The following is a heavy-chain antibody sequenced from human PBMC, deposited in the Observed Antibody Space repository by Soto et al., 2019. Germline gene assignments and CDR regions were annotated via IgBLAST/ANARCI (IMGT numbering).Heavy chain of an antibody. V-gene: IGHV1-18*04. Sequence: QVQLVQSGAEVKKPGASVKVSCKASGYNFMRYGFTWVRQAPGQGLEWMGWINVDNGETKYPQKIQGRVTMTTDTSTRTCLMELRSLQSEGTSVYYCARWIRGGYSHWFDPWGHGPRVAVSS. CDR3: ARWIRGGYSHWFDP. J-gene: IGHJ5*02. CDR2: INVDNGET. CDR1: GYNFMRYG. D-gene: IGHD1-26*01.